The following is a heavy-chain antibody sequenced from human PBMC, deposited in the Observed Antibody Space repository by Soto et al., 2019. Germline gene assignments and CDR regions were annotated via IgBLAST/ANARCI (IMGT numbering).Heavy chain of an antibody. CDR1: GGSISSGNYY. CDR2: IYHSWTT. D-gene: IGHD2-21*02. V-gene: IGHV4-61*01. J-gene: IGHJ4*02. CDR3: ARDLHDFSV. Sequence: SETLSLTCTVSGGSISSGNYYWSWIRQPPGKGLEWIGYIYHSWTTNYNPSLRSRVTISVDTSKNQFSLNVSSVTAADTAIYYCARDLHDFSVWGQGIQVTV.